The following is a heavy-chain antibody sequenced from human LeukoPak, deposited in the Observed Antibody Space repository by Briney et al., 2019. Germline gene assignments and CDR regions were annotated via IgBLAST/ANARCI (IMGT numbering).Heavy chain of an antibody. CDR1: GFAFSRFS. Sequence: PGGSLRLSCAASGFAFSRFSMNWVRQAPGKGLEWVSGISGSGSNTYYADSMKGRFTISRDNSKNMLYLQMNSLRADDTAVYYRAKGRGLPGSAWFDPWGQGTLVTVSS. J-gene: IGHJ5*02. CDR2: ISGSGSNT. D-gene: IGHD3-10*01. V-gene: IGHV3-23*01. CDR3: AKGRGLPGSAWFDP.